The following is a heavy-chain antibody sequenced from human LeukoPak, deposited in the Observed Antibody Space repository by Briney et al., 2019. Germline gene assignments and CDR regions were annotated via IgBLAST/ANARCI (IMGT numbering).Heavy chain of an antibody. J-gene: IGHJ4*02. Sequence: PGGSLRLSCAASGFTFSNAWMSWVRQAPGKGLEWVANIKQDGSEKYYVDSVKGRFTISRDNAKNSLYLQMNSLRAEDTAVYYCARSVGIVFFDYWGQGTLVTVFS. D-gene: IGHD2/OR15-2a*01. CDR1: GFTFSNAW. V-gene: IGHV3-7*01. CDR2: IKQDGSEK. CDR3: ARSVGIVFFDY.